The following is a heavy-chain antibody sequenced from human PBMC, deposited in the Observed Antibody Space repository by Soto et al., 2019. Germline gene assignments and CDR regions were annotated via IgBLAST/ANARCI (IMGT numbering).Heavy chain of an antibody. CDR1: GFTFSDYY. CDR3: ARGLWFGELGQLRAGMDV. V-gene: IGHV3-11*05. Sequence: QVQLVESGGGLVKPGGSLRLSCAASGFTFSDYYMSWIRQAPGKGLEWVSYISSSSSYTNYADSVKGRFTISRDNAKNSLYLQMNSLRDEDTAVYYCARGLWFGELGQLRAGMDVWGQGTTVTVSS. D-gene: IGHD3-10*01. J-gene: IGHJ6*02. CDR2: ISSSSSYT.